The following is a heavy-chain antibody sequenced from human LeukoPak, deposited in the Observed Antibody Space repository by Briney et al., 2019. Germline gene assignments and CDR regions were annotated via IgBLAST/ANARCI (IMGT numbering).Heavy chain of an antibody. CDR3: AKDVDYGDYVVY. CDR1: GFILRSYA. CDR2: LGISGDYA. J-gene: IGHJ4*02. Sequence: PGGSLRLSCVGSGFILRSYAMSWVRQAPGKGLQWVSSLGISGDYAWYAGSVKGRFTISRDNSKNTLYLQMNSLRAEDTAIYYCAKDVDYGDYVVYWGQGTLVTVSS. V-gene: IGHV3-23*01. D-gene: IGHD4-17*01.